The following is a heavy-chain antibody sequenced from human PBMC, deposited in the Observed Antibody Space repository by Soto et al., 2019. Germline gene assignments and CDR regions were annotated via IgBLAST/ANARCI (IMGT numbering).Heavy chain of an antibody. CDR2: TYYRSKWYN. CDR1: GDSVSSNSAA. V-gene: IGHV6-1*01. J-gene: IGHJ6*02. CDR3: ARGGYRRGYYGMDV. Sequence: SQTLSLTCAISGDSVSSNSAALNLIRQSPSRGLEWLGRTYYRSKWYNDYAVSVKSRITINPDTSKNQFSLQLNSVTPEDTAVYYCARGGYRRGYYGMDVWGQGTTVTVSS. D-gene: IGHD5-18*01.